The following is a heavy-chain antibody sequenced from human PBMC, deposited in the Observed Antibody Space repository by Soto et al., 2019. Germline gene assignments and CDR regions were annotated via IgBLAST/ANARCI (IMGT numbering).Heavy chain of an antibody. CDR2: VSKDGSVK. CDR3: VRSRSGAVADSFDL. D-gene: IGHD3-10*01. J-gene: IGHJ4*02. Sequence: GGSLRLSCQGSGFTFSRHALHWVRQAPGKGLEWVAVVSKDGSVKYWIESVKGRFTLSRDNSKNTVYLEMNSLRPEDTGVYYCVRSRSGAVADSFDLWGPGTLVTVSS. V-gene: IGHV3-30-3*01. CDR1: GFTFSRHA.